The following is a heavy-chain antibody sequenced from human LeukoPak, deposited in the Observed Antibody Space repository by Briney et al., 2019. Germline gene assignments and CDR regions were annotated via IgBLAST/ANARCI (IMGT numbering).Heavy chain of an antibody. CDR1: GFTFSDYW. J-gene: IGHJ4*02. Sequence: GGSLRLSCAASGFTFSDYWMSWVRQAPGKGLEWVANIKQHGSEKYYIDSVKGRFTISRDNAKNSLYLQMNSLRAEDTAVYYCTGGFYFDYWGQGSLVTVSS. CDR3: TGGFYFDY. CDR2: IKQHGSEK. V-gene: IGHV3-7*04.